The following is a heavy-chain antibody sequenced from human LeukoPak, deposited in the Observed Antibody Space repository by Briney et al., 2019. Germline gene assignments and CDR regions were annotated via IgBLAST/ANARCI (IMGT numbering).Heavy chain of an antibody. CDR2: IWYDGSNK. J-gene: IGHJ3*02. D-gene: IGHD6-13*01. Sequence: GGSLRLSCAASGFTFSSYCMHWVRQAPGKGREWGAVIWYDGSNKYYADSVKGRFTISRDNSKHPLYLQMNSLRAEATAVYYCARAWRQQLSAFDIWGQGTMVTVSS. CDR3: ARAWRQQLSAFDI. CDR1: GFTFSSYC. V-gene: IGHV3-33*01.